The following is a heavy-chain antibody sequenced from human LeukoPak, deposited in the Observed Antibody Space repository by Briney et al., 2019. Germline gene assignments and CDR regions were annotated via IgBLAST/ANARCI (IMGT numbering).Heavy chain of an antibody. D-gene: IGHD3-22*01. CDR3: ATLEDSSGYLGIGYFDL. J-gene: IGHJ2*01. CDR1: GGSISSYY. Sequence: SETLSLTCTVSGGSISSYYWSWIRQPPGKGLEWIGYIYYSGSTNYDPSLKSRITISVDTSKNQFSLKLSSVTAADTAVYYCATLEDSSGYLGIGYFDLWGRGTLVTVSS. CDR2: IYYSGST. V-gene: IGHV4-59*01.